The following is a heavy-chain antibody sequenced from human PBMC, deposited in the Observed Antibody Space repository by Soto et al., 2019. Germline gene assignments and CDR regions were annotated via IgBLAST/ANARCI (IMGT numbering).Heavy chain of an antibody. D-gene: IGHD2-15*01. CDR1: GFTFSSYA. CDR2: ISGSGGST. Sequence: EVQLLESGGGLVQPGGSLRLSCAASGFTFSSYAMSWVRQAPGKGLEWVSAISGSGGSTYYADSVKGRFTISRDNSKNTLYLQMNSPRAEDTAVYYCAKGSDGYCSGGSCYTWDYWGQGTLVTVSS. CDR3: AKGSDGYCSGGSCYTWDY. V-gene: IGHV3-23*01. J-gene: IGHJ4*02.